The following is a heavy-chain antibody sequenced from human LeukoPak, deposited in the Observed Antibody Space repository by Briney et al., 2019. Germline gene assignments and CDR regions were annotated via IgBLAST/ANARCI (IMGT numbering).Heavy chain of an antibody. CDR1: GYTFTSYD. D-gene: IGHD6-6*01. J-gene: IGHJ5*02. V-gene: IGHV1-8*01. CDR3: ARYSSSSTPDFDP. Sequence: AASVKVSCKASGYTFTSYDINWVRQATGQGLEWMGWMNPNSGDTGYAQKFQGRVTMTRNTSISTAYMELSSLRSGDTAVYYCARYSSSSTPDFDPWGQGTLVTVSS. CDR2: MNPNSGDT.